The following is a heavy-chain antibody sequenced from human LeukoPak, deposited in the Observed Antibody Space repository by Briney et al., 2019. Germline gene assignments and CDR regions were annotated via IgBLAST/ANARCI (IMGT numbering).Heavy chain of an antibody. CDR3: ARDSGILTGYYYYYMDV. CDR2: IYTSGST. Sequence: SETLSLTCTVSGGSISSYYWSWIRQPAGKGLEWIGRIYTSGSTSYNPSLKSRVTMSVDTSKNQFSLKLSSVTAADTAVYYCARDSGILTGYYYYYMDVWGKGTTVTVSS. V-gene: IGHV4-4*07. CDR1: GGSISSYY. D-gene: IGHD3-9*01. J-gene: IGHJ6*03.